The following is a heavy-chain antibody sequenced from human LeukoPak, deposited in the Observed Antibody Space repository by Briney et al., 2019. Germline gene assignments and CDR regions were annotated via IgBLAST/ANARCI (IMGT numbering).Heavy chain of an antibody. CDR3: ASLISGSYYAFDI. D-gene: IGHD1-26*01. V-gene: IGHV3-21*01. Sequence: GGSLRLSCAASGFTFSSYSMNWVRQAPGKGLEWVSSISSSSSYIYYADSVKGRFTISRDNAKNSLYLQMNSLRAEDTAVYYCASLISGSYYAFDIWGQGTMVTVSS. CDR2: ISSSSSYI. CDR1: GFTFSSYS. J-gene: IGHJ3*02.